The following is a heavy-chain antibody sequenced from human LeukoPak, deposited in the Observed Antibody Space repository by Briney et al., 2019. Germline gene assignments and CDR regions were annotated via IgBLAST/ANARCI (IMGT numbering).Heavy chain of an antibody. J-gene: IGHJ4*02. V-gene: IGHV4-61*08. CDR3: GRANYFDY. CDR2: IYYSGST. Sequence: SETLSLTCTVSGGSISSSAYYWGWIRQPPGKGLEWIGFIYYSGSTNYNPSLKSRVTISVDTSKNQFSLKLSSVTAADTAVYYCGRANYFDYWGQGTLVTVSS. CDR1: GGSISSSAYY.